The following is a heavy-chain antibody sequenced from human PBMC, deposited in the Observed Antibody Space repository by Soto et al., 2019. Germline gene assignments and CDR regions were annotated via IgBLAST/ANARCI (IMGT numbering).Heavy chain of an antibody. J-gene: IGHJ6*02. D-gene: IGHD6-19*01. CDR3: AKVRYSSPMGYYYGMDV. Sequence: QAQLEQSGGEVKKPGSSVKVSCKASRVAFSKFIVTWVRQAPGLGLEWVGGIIPIFGTANYAQKLQGRVTITADESTSTSYTEVNNLRSEDTAVYYWAKVRYSSPMGYYYGMDVWGQGTTVTVSS. CDR2: IIPIFGTA. CDR1: RVAFSKFI. V-gene: IGHV1-69*01.